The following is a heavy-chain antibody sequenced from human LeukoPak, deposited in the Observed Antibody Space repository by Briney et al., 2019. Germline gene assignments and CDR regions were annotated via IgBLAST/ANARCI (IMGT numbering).Heavy chain of an antibody. J-gene: IGHJ6*03. CDR2: IYTSGST. V-gene: IGHV4-4*09. D-gene: IGHD6-13*01. CDR3: ARLGKQQLVLDYCYYMDV. Sequence: SETLSLTCTVSGGSISSYYWSWIRQPPGKGLEWIGYIYTSGSTNYNPSLKSRVTISVDTSKNQFSLKLSSVTAADTAVYYCARLGKQQLVLDYCYYMDVWGKGTTVTVSS. CDR1: GGSISSYY.